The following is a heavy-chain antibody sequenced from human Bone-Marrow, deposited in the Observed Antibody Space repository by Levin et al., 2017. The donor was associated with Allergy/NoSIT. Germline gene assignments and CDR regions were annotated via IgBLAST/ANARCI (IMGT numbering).Heavy chain of an antibody. CDR1: GDSVNSGSHY. D-gene: IGHD2-21*01. J-gene: IGHJ5*02. CDR3: AGVTLSVVAGGGTTSWFGP. V-gene: IGHV4-61*01. CDR2: IYYSGSA. Sequence: SETLSLTCSVSGDSVNSGSHYWSWIRQPPGKRLEWIGYIYYSGSATYNPSLKSRVTISIDTSTNQFSLNLSSVTAADTAVYECAGVTLSVVAGGGTTSWFGPWGQGTPVTVSS.